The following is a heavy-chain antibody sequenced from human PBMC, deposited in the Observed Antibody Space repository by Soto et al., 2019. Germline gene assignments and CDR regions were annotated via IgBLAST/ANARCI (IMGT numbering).Heavy chain of an antibody. CDR1: GYTFTSYG. CDR2: ISAYNGNT. Sequence: ASVKVSCKASGYTFTSYGISWVRQAPGQGLEWMGWISAYNGNTNYAQKLQGRVTMTTNTSTSTAYMELRSLRSDDTAVYYCAREVSVYAAMVTWWFDPWGQGTLVTVSS. D-gene: IGHD5-18*01. J-gene: IGHJ5*02. CDR3: AREVSVYAAMVTWWFDP. V-gene: IGHV1-18*01.